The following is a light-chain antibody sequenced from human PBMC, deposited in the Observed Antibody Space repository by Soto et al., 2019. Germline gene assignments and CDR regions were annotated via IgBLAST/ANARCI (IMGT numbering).Light chain of an antibody. CDR3: QQYNNWPPCT. J-gene: IGKJ2*02. Sequence: EIVMTQSPATLSVSPGARATLSCRASQSVDSNLAWYHQKPGQAPRLLLYGVSTRATGIPARFSGSGSGTEFTLTITEVESEDFAFYYCQQYNNWPPCTFGQGTKLEIK. V-gene: IGKV3-15*01. CDR2: GVS. CDR1: QSVDSN.